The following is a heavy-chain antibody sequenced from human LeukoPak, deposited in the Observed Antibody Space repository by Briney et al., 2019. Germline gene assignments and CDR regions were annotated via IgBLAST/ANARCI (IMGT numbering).Heavy chain of an antibody. J-gene: IGHJ4*02. Sequence: GGSLRLSCAASGFTVSSSYMSWFGQAPGKGLEWVSVIYSGGDTHYAGSVKGRFTISRDNSVNTLYLQMNSLRTEDTAVYYCARAFVTAAGFFDTWSQGTLVTVSS. V-gene: IGHV3-66*02. CDR3: ARAFVTAAGFFDT. CDR2: IYSGGDT. CDR1: GFTVSSSY. D-gene: IGHD6-13*01.